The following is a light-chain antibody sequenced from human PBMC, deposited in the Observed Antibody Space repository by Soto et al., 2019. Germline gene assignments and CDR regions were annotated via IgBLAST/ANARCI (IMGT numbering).Light chain of an antibody. Sequence: GDRVTLTCRASQGIRSDLGWYQQKPGKAPKLLIYGASSLQSGVPSRFSGSGSGTDFTLTISSLQPEDFATYYCLQDYSFPWTFGQGTKVEIK. CDR1: QGIRSD. J-gene: IGKJ1*01. CDR3: LQDYSFPWT. V-gene: IGKV1-6*01. CDR2: GAS.